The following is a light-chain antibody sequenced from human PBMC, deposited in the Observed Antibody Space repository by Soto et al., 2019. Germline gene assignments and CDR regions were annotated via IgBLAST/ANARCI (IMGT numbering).Light chain of an antibody. CDR1: QGINNY. CDR2: AAS. CDR3: QNYNSAPFT. J-gene: IGKJ5*01. V-gene: IGKV1-27*01. Sequence: DIQMTQSPSSLSASVVDRVTITCLASQGINNYLAWYQQKPGKVPKLLIYAASTLQSGVPSRFSGSGSGTDFTLTISSLQPEDVATYYCQNYNSAPFTFGQGTRLEIK.